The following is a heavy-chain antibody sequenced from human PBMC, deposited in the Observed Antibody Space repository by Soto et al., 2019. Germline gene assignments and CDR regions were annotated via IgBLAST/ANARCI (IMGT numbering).Heavy chain of an antibody. V-gene: IGHV4-59*01. D-gene: IGHD6-13*01. Sequence: SETLSLTCTVSGGSISTYYWSWIRQPPGKGLEWIEYINYSGRTNYNPSLKSRVTMSLDTSKNQFSLKLRSVTAADTALFYCARYAGSSWFDYWGQGTLVTVSS. CDR2: INYSGRT. J-gene: IGHJ4*02. CDR1: GGSISTYY. CDR3: ARYAGSSWFDY.